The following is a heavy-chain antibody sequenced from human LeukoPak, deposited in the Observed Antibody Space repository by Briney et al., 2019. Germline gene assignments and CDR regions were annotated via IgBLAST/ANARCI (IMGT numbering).Heavy chain of an antibody. J-gene: IGHJ4*02. CDR2: ISSSSSYI. V-gene: IGHV3-21*01. Sequence: GGSLRLSCAASGFTFSSYSMNWVRQAPGKGLEWVSSISSSSSYIYYVDSVKGRFTISRDNAKNSLYLQMNSLRAEDTAVYYCARGGTYYYDSSGYYYCGYWDQGTLVTVSS. CDR1: GFTFSSYS. CDR3: ARGGTYYYDSSGYYYCGY. D-gene: IGHD3-22*01.